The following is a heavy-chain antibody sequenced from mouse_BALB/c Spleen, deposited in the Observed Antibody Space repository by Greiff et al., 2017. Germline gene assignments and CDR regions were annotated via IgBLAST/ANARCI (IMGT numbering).Heavy chain of an antibody. CDR3: ARQGYYGNLDY. V-gene: IGHV5-12-2*01. CDR1: GFTFSSYT. J-gene: IGHJ2*01. Sequence: EVQGVESGGGLVQPGGSLKLSCAASGFTFSSYTMSWVRQTPEKRLEWVAYISNGGGSTYYPDTVKGRFTISRDNAKNTLYLQMSSLKSEDTAMYYCARQGYYGNLDYWGQGTTLTVSS. CDR2: ISNGGGST. D-gene: IGHD2-1*01.